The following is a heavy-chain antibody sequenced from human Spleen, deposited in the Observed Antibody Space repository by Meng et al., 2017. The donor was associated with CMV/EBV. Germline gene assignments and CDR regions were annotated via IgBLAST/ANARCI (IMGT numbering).Heavy chain of an antibody. Sequence: VALPVSGPGRVKPSPPLPLTCTVSGGSVSRGGYYSTWIRQHPGKGLEWFGHIYYSGSTFSKPSLKRRVIISIDTSKNQFSLNLRSVTAADTAVYYCARVSSGWDYFDYWGQGTLVTVSS. CDR2: IYYSGST. J-gene: IGHJ4*02. CDR3: ARVSSGWDYFDY. CDR1: GGSVSRGGYY. V-gene: IGHV4-31*03. D-gene: IGHD6-19*01.